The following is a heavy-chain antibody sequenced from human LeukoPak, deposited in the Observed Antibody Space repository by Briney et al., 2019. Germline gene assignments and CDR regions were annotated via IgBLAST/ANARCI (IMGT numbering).Heavy chain of an antibody. V-gene: IGHV3-21*01. CDR1: GFTFSSYS. D-gene: IGHD6-13*01. Sequence: GGSLRLSCAASGFTFSSYSMNWVRQAPGKGLEWVASISTSSSYIYYADSLKGRFTISRDNAKNSMYLQMNSLRTEDTAVYYCARVKDHRGIAVAGSDYWGQGTLVTVSS. CDR2: ISTSSSYI. J-gene: IGHJ4*02. CDR3: ARVKDHRGIAVAGSDY.